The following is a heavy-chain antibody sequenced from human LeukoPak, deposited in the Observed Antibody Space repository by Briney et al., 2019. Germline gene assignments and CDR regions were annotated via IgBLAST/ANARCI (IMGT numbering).Heavy chain of an antibody. V-gene: IGHV4-59*01. J-gene: IGHJ4*02. CDR2: IYYSGST. Sequence: PSETLSLTCTVSGDSLSGYYWSWIRQPPGKGLEWIGYIYYSGSTNYNPSLKSRVTISVDTSKNQFSLKPSSVTAADTAVYYCARSKYFYDSNGYYVFDYWGQGTLVTVSS. CDR3: ARSKYFYDSNGYYVFDY. CDR1: GDSLSGYY. D-gene: IGHD3-22*01.